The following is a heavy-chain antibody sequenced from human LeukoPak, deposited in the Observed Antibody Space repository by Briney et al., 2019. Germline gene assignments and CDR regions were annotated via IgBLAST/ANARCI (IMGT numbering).Heavy chain of an antibody. V-gene: IGHV3-23*01. CDR2: ISGSGGST. D-gene: IGHD3-16*01. J-gene: IGHJ4*02. CDR1: GFTFSSYA. Sequence: GGSLRLSCAASGFTFSSYAMSWVRQAPGKGLEWVSGISGSGGSTYYADSVKGRFTISRDNSKNTLYLQMNSLRAEDTAVYYCASWGKPREYYFDYWGQGTLVTVSS. CDR3: ASWGKPREYYFDY.